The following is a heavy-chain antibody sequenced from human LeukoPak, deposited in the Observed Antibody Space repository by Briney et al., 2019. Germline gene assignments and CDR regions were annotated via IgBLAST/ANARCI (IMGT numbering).Heavy chain of an antibody. CDR2: ISSDGSDK. CDR1: GFTFSNSG. Sequence: GGSLRLSCAASGFTFSNSGMHWVRQAPGKGLEWVAVISSDGSDKYYTDSLKGRFTISRDNSKSTLYLQVNSLRAEDTAVYYCAKGGRDYWYFDLWGRGTLVTVSS. V-gene: IGHV3-30*18. CDR3: AKGGRDYWYFDL. J-gene: IGHJ2*01.